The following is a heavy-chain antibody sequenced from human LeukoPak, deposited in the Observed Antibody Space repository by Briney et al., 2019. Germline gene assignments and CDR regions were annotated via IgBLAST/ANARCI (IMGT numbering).Heavy chain of an antibody. J-gene: IGHJ5*02. D-gene: IGHD3-22*01. V-gene: IGHV1-18*01. Sequence: ASVKVSCKASGYTLTSYGINWVRQAPGQGLEWMGWISPYNGNTNYAQNFQGRVTMTTDTSTSTAYMELRSLRSDDTAVYYCARGPLRLYSYDSSANYFRWFDPWGQGTLVTVSS. CDR1: GYTLTSYG. CDR2: ISPYNGNT. CDR3: ARGPLRLYSYDSSANYFRWFDP.